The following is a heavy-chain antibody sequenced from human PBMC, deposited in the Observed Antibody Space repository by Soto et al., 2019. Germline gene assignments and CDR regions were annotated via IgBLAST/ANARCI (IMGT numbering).Heavy chain of an antibody. D-gene: IGHD7-27*01. J-gene: IGHJ3*02. CDR3: ARDLGTGERAFDI. Sequence: GGSLRLSCAASGFTFSSYWMSWVRQAPGKGLEWVANIKQDGSEKYYVDSVKGRFTISRDNAKNSLYLQMNSLRAEDTAMYYCARDLGTGERAFDIWGQGTMVTVSS. CDR2: IKQDGSEK. CDR1: GFTFSSYW. V-gene: IGHV3-7*03.